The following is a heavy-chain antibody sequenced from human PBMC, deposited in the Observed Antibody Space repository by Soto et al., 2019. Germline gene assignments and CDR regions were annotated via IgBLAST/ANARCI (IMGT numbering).Heavy chain of an antibody. J-gene: IGHJ4*02. CDR1: GFTFSSYA. V-gene: IGHV3-30-3*01. CDR3: ARXLGGFWNPLRMDYYFDY. CDR2: ISYDGSNK. D-gene: IGHD1-1*01. Sequence: GESLRLSCAASGFTFSSYAMHWVRQAPGKGLEWVAVISYDGSNKYYADSVKGRFTISRDNSKNTLYLQMNSLRAEDTAVYYCARXLGGFWNPLRMDYYFDYWGQGTLVTVSS.